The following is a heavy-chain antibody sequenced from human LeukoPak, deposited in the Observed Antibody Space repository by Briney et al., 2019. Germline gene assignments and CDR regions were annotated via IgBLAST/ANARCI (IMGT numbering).Heavy chain of an antibody. CDR1: GFTFSSYA. Sequence: PGGSLRHSCAASGFTFSSYAMHWVRQAPGKGLEWVAVISYDGSNKYYADSVKGRFTISRDNSKNTLYLQMNSLRAEDTAVYYCARASYYYDSSGYLALYYYYGMDVWGQGTTVTVSS. CDR3: ARASYYYDSSGYLALYYYYGMDV. D-gene: IGHD3-22*01. J-gene: IGHJ6*02. V-gene: IGHV3-30-3*01. CDR2: ISYDGSNK.